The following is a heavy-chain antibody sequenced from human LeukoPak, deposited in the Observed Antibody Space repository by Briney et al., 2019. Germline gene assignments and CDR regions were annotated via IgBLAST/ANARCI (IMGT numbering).Heavy chain of an antibody. Sequence: SETLSLTCTVSGGSISSYYWSWIRQPPGKGLEWIGYIYYSGSTYYNPSLKSRVTISVDTSKNQFSLKLSSVTAADTAVYYCARLTSRVAYFDYWGQGTLVTVSS. D-gene: IGHD3-16*01. CDR1: GGSISSYY. CDR2: IYYSGST. J-gene: IGHJ4*02. CDR3: ARLTSRVAYFDY. V-gene: IGHV4-59*12.